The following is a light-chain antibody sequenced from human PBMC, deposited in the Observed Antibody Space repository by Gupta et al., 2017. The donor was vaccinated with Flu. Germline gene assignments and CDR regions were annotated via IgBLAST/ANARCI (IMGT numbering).Light chain of an antibody. V-gene: IGLV5-37*01. CDR1: NDINVGTYN. J-gene: IGLJ2*01. CDR2: YHSDSDK. CDR3: MIWPSNTCV. Sequence: WTLPNDINVGTYNIYWYQQKPGSPPRFLLNYHSDSDKGQGSGVPSRFSGSKNASANAGILLISGLQSEDEADYYCMIWPSNTCVFGGGTKLIVL.